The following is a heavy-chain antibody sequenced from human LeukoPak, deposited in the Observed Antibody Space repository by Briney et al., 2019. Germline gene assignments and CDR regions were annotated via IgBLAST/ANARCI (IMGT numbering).Heavy chain of an antibody. CDR1: GGTFSSYA. CDR3: AKETPNTGWFDP. D-gene: IGHD1-14*01. J-gene: IGHJ5*02. CDR2: INPSGDGT. V-gene: IGHV1-46*01. Sequence: ASVKVSCKASGGTFSSYAISWVRQAPGRGPEWMGVINPSGDGTNYPQRFQGRVTLTRDTSTSTVYMELTSLRSEDTAMYYCAKETPNTGWFDPWGQGTLVTVSS.